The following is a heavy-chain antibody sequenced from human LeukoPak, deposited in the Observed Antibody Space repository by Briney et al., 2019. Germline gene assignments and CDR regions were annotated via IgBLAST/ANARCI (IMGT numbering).Heavy chain of an antibody. J-gene: IGHJ3*02. CDR3: ASSHYDSSGQHHDAFDI. CDR1: GGSISSYY. CDR2: IYYSGST. D-gene: IGHD3-22*01. Sequence: SETLSLTCTVSGGSISSYYWSWIRQPPGKGLEWIGYIYYSGSTNYNPSLKSRVTISVDTSKNQFSLKLSSVTAAGTAVYYCASSHYDSSGQHHDAFDIWGQGTMVTVSS. V-gene: IGHV4-59*01.